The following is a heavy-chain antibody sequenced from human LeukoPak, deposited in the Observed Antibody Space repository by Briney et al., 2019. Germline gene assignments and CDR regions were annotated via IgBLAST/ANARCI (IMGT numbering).Heavy chain of an antibody. V-gene: IGHV3-7*01. Sequence: SGGSLRLSCEASGFSFSAAWMTWVRQAPGKGLEWVATIKNDGSDKYYVDSVKGRFTLSRDNAKNLVYLQMNSLRVEDTAVYYCVNLGYSDGGRGTLVTVSS. J-gene: IGHJ4*02. D-gene: IGHD5-12*01. CDR2: IKNDGSDK. CDR3: VNLGYSD. CDR1: GFSFSAAW.